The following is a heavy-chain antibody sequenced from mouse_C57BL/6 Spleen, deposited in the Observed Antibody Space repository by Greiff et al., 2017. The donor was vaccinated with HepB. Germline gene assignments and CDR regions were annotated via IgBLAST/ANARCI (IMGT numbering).Heavy chain of an antibody. D-gene: IGHD2-4*01. V-gene: IGHV1-4*01. CDR3: AYYDYDYFDY. CDR1: GYTFTSYT. J-gene: IGHJ2*01. Sequence: VQLQQSGAELARPGASVKMSCKASGYTFTSYTMHWVKQRPGQGLEWFGYINPSSGYTKYNQKFKDKATLTADKSTSTAYMQLSSLTSEASAVYYCAYYDYDYFDYWGQGTTLTVSS. CDR2: INPSSGYT.